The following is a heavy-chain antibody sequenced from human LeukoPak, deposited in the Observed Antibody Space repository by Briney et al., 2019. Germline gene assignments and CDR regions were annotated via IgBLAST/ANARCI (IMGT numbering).Heavy chain of an antibody. CDR3: CGGPMAKNLDY. CDR1: GFTFSSCA. V-gene: IGHV3-23*01. CDR2: ISTSGGNT. D-gene: IGHD3-10*01. Sequence: PGGSLRLSCAASGFTFSSCAMTWVRQAPGKGLEFVSLISTSGGNTYYADSVKGRFTISRDNSKNTLYLQMNSLRAEDTAVYYCCGGPMAKNLDYWGQGTLVTVSS. J-gene: IGHJ4*02.